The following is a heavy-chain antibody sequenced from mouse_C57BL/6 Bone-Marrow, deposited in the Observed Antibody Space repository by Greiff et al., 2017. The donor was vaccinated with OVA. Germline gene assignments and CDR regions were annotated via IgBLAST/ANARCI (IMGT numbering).Heavy chain of an antibody. J-gene: IGHJ2*01. D-gene: IGHD1-1*01. CDR3: ARYNYGSSYDIDY. Sequence: EVKVVESGGGLVQPGGSLSLSCAASGFTFTDYYMSWVRQPPGQALEWLGFIRNKANGYTTEYSASVKGRFTISRDNSQSILYLQMNALGAEDSATYYSARYNYGSSYDIDYWGQGTTLTVSS. V-gene: IGHV7-3*01. CDR2: IRNKANGYTT. CDR1: GFTFTDYY.